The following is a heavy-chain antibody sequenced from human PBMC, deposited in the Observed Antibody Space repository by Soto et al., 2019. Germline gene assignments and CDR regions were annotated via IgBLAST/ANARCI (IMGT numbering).Heavy chain of an antibody. Sequence: QVQLVESGGGVVQPGRSLRLSCAASGFTFSSYGMHWVRQAPGKGLEWVAVIWYDGSNKYYADSVKGRFTISRDNSKNTLYLQMNSLRAEDTAVYYCARGGYDFWSGSGRYYYGMDVWGQGTTVTVSS. J-gene: IGHJ6*02. CDR1: GFTFSSYG. D-gene: IGHD3-3*01. CDR3: ARGGYDFWSGSGRYYYGMDV. CDR2: IWYDGSNK. V-gene: IGHV3-33*01.